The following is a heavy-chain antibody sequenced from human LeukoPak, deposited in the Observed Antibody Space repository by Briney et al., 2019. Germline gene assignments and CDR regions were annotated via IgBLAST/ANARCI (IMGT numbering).Heavy chain of an antibody. CDR2: IIGSGGST. CDR1: GFTFSTYA. D-gene: IGHD2-2*02. J-gene: IGHJ4*02. Sequence: PGRSLRLSCAASGFTFSTYAMSWVRQAPGKGLEWVSAIIGSGGSTYYADSVKGRFTISRDNSKNTLYLQMDSLRAEDTAVYYCAKDQCTSTSCYKGDYWGQGTLVTVSS. V-gene: IGHV3-23*01. CDR3: AKDQCTSTSCYKGDY.